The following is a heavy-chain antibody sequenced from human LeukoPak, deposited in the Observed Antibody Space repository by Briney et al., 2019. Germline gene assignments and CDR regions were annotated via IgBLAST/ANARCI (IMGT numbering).Heavy chain of an antibody. CDR3: AREGDGYSPFDY. D-gene: IGHD5-24*01. Sequence: GASLKASCKASGYTFTSYYMHWVRQAPGQGLEWMGIINPIGGSTSYAQKFQGRVTMTRDMSTSTVYMELSSLRSEDTAVYYCAREGDGYSPFDYWGQGTLVTVSS. J-gene: IGHJ4*02. V-gene: IGHV1-46*01. CDR1: GYTFTSYY. CDR2: INPIGGST.